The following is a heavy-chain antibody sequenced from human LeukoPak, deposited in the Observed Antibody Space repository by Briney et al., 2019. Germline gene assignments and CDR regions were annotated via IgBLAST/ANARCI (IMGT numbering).Heavy chain of an antibody. Sequence: ASVKVSCKASGYTFTDYDINWVRQAPGQGLEWMGWMNPNSGNTGYAQKLQGRVTMTTDTSTSTAYMELRSLRSDDTAVYYCARDITMVRGAPSGYWGQGTLVTVSS. CDR1: GYTFTDYD. V-gene: IGHV1-8*01. D-gene: IGHD3-10*01. J-gene: IGHJ4*02. CDR2: MNPNSGNT. CDR3: ARDITMVRGAPSGY.